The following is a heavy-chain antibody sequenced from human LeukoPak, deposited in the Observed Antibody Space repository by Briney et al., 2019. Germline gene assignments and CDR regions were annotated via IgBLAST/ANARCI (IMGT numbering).Heavy chain of an antibody. CDR3: ARVIVVVVAATRQDYWFDP. Sequence: SETLSLTCTVSDGSIINNNHYWGWTRQPPGKGLEWIGYIYHSGSTYYNPSLKSRVTISVDRSKNQFSLKLSSVTAADTAVYYCARVIVVVVAATRQDYWFDPWGQGTLVTVSS. J-gene: IGHJ5*02. CDR1: DGSIINNNHY. V-gene: IGHV4-39*07. CDR2: IYHSGST. D-gene: IGHD2-15*01.